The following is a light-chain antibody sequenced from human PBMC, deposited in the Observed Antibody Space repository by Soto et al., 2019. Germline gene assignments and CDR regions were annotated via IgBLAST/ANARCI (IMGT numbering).Light chain of an antibody. J-gene: IGKJ4*01. CDR2: VAS. Sequence: DIQMTQSPSSLSTSVRDRVTITRVTITCQASQDISNYLNWYQQKPGKVPKVLIYVASALQSGVPSRFSGSGSGRDFTLTISSLQPEDVATYYCQEYNSGLTFGGGTKVDI. CDR1: QDISNY. CDR3: QEYNSGLT. V-gene: IGKV1-27*01.